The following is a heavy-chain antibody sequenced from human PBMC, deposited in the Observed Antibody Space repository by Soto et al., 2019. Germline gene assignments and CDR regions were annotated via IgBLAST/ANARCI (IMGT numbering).Heavy chain of an antibody. Sequence: QVQLVQSGAEVKKPGASVKVSCKASGYTFTSYGISWVRQAPGQGLEWMGWISAYNGNTNDAQKLQGRVTMTTDTSTSTAYMELRSLRSDDTAVYYCARVVSVAGRGHWFDPWGQGTLVTVSS. CDR1: GYTFTSYG. CDR2: ISAYNGNT. J-gene: IGHJ5*02. V-gene: IGHV1-18*01. CDR3: ARVVSVAGRGHWFDP. D-gene: IGHD6-19*01.